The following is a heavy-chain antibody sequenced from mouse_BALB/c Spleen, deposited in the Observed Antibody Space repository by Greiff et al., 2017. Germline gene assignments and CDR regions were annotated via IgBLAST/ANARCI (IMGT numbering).Heavy chain of an antibody. Sequence: QVQLKQSGPGLVQPSQSLSITCTVSGFSLTSYGVHWVRQSPGKGLEWLGVIWSGGSTDYNAAFISRLSISKDNSKSQVFFKMNSLQANDTAIYYCDRNPHYYGSSSYAMDYWGQGTSVTVSS. CDR1: GFSLTSYG. J-gene: IGHJ4*01. CDR3: DRNPHYYGSSSYAMDY. V-gene: IGHV2-2*02. D-gene: IGHD1-1*01. CDR2: IWSGGST.